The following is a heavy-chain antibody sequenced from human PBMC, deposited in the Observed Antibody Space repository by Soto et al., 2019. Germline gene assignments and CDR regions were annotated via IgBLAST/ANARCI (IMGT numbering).Heavy chain of an antibody. V-gene: IGHV1-46*01. CDR3: AREKYITGTSWYFDL. Sequence: ASVKVSCKASGYTFTSYYMHWVRQAPGQGLEWMGIINPSGGSTSYAQKFQGRVTMTRDTSTSTVYMELSSLRSEDTAVYYCAREKYITGTSWYFDLWGRGTLVTSPQ. J-gene: IGHJ2*01. CDR2: INPSGGST. D-gene: IGHD1-7*01. CDR1: GYTFTSYY.